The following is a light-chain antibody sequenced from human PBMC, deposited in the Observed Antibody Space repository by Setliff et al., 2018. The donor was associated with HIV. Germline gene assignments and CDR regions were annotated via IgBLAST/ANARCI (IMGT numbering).Light chain of an antibody. CDR3: CSYAGNSYV. V-gene: IGLV2-8*01. Sequence: QSALAQPPSASGSPGQSVTISCTGTSSDVGRYNFVSWYQQHPGKAPKLMIYEVSKRPSGVPDRFSGSKSDNTASLTVSGLQAEDEADYHCCSYAGNSYVFGTGTKVTVL. CDR1: SSDVGRYNF. CDR2: EVS. J-gene: IGLJ1*01.